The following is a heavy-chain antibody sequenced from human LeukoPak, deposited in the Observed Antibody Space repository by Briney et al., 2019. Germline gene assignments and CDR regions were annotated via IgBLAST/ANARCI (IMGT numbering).Heavy chain of an antibody. CDR2: IKSKTDGGTT. V-gene: IGHV3-15*01. J-gene: IGHJ4*02. CDR3: ATDMPSADMGATVN. CDR1: GFTISNAW. D-gene: IGHD5-12*01. Sequence: PGGSLRLSCAASGFTISNAWMSWFRQAPGKGLEWVGRIKSKTDGGTTDYAAPVKGRFTISRDNSKNTLYLQMNSLKTEDTAVYYCATDMPSADMGATVNWGQGTLVTVSS.